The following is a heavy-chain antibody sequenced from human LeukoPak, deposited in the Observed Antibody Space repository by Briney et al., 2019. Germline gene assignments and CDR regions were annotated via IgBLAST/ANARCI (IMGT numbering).Heavy chain of an antibody. Sequence: TLSLTCTVSGGSISSSSYYWSWIRQPAGKGLEWIGRTHTSGSTNYNPSLKSRVTISVDMSKNQFSLKLTSVTAADTAVYYCARGYYYDSSALGVWGKGTTVTVSS. V-gene: IGHV4-61*02. CDR1: GGSISSSSYY. J-gene: IGHJ6*04. CDR2: THTSGST. CDR3: ARGYYYDSSALGV. D-gene: IGHD3-22*01.